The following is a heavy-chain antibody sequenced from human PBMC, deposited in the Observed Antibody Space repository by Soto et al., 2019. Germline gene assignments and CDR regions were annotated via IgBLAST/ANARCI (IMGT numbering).Heavy chain of an antibody. J-gene: IGHJ6*02. CDR2: TRNRANSYTT. D-gene: IGHD2-15*01. Sequence: GGSLRLSCAASGFTFSDHYMDWVRQAPGKGLEWVGRTRNRANSYTTEYAASVKGRFTVSRDDSENSLYLQMNSLKTEDTAVYYCARHGGNNNKLDRYYYGLDVWGQGTTVTVSS. CDR1: GFTFSDHY. CDR3: ARHGGNNNKLDRYYYGLDV. V-gene: IGHV3-72*01.